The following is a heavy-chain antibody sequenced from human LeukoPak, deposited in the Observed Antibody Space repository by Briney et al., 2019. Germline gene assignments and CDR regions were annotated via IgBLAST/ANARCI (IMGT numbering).Heavy chain of an antibody. CDR3: AKDWGSGSYQPDAFDI. J-gene: IGHJ3*02. V-gene: IGHV3-23*01. Sequence: PGGSLRLSCAASGFIFSTYAMNWVRQAPGRGLEWVSGISGSGGSTYYADSVKGRFTISRDNSKKTLYLQMNSLRAEDTAVYYCAKDWGSGSYQPDAFDIWGQGTMVTVSS. D-gene: IGHD1-26*01. CDR1: GFIFSTYA. CDR2: ISGSGGST.